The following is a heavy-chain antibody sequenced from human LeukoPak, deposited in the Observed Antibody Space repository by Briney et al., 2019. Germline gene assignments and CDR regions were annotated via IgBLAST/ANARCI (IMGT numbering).Heavy chain of an antibody. CDR2: ISAYDGST. J-gene: IGHJ4*02. CDR3: ARQVYCSSTSCYYFDY. V-gene: IGHV1-18*01. D-gene: IGHD2-2*01. CDR1: GYTFTSYG. Sequence: GASVKVSCKASGYTFTSYGVSWVRHAPGQGLEWMGWISAYDGSTISAQKLRGRVTMTTDTSTSTAYMELRSLRSDDTAVYYCARQVYCSSTSCYYFDYWGQGTLVTFSS.